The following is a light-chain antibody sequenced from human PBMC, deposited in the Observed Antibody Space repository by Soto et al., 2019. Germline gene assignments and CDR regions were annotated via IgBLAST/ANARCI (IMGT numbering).Light chain of an antibody. CDR1: QSVTTTS. CDR3: QHYGSSLWT. J-gene: IGKJ1*01. CDR2: GAS. V-gene: IGKV3-20*01. Sequence: IVLTQSPGTLSLSPGERATLSCRASQSVTTTSLAWYQQKAGQAPRLLIYGASSRATGIPDRVSASGSGTDFTLIINRLEPEDFAVYYCQHYGSSLWTLGQGTKVEIK.